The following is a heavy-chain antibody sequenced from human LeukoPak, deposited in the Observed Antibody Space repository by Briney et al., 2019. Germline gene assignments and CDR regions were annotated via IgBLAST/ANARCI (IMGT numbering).Heavy chain of an antibody. CDR2: IIEGGDVK. CDR1: GFNFNNAW. Sequence: GGSLRLSCAASGFNFNNAWMSWVRQAPGKGLAWVASIIEGGDVKYYVDSVKGRFTISRDNTKNSLYLQMTSLRGDDTAVYYCARVGKNGWDFDHWGQGTLVTVSS. CDR3: ARVGKNGWDFDH. V-gene: IGHV3-7*01. J-gene: IGHJ4*02. D-gene: IGHD1-26*01.